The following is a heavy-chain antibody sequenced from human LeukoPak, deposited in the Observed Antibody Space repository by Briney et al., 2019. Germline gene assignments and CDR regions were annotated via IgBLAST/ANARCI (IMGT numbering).Heavy chain of an antibody. D-gene: IGHD2-2*02. J-gene: IGHJ5*02. CDR2: ISWNSGSI. CDR1: GFTFDDYA. CDR3: ATLLGYCSSTSCYIGGVKSGYGFDP. Sequence: GGSLRLSCAASGFTFDDYAMHWVRQAPGRGLEWVSGISWNSGSIGYADSVKGRFTISRDNAKNSLYLQMNSLRAEDTALYYCATLLGYCSSTSCYIGGVKSGYGFDPWGQGTLVTVSS. V-gene: IGHV3-9*01.